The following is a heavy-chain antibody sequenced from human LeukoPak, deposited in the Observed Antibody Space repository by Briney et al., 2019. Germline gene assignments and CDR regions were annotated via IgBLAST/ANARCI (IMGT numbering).Heavy chain of an antibody. CDR3: TRSVAAAPQNDY. CDR1: GFTFSNNA. J-gene: IGHJ4*02. Sequence: PGGSLRLSCAASGFTFSNNAMSWVRQAPGKGLEWVSATSTSGGSAYYADSVKGRFTISRDNAKNSLYLQMNSLRAEDTAVYYCTRSVAAAPQNDYWGQGTLVTVSS. D-gene: IGHD5-12*01. CDR2: TSTSGGSA. V-gene: IGHV3-23*01.